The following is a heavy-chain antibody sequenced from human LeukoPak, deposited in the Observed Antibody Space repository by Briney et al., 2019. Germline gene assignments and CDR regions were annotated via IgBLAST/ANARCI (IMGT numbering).Heavy chain of an antibody. V-gene: IGHV4-59*01. Sequence: SETLSLTCTVSVDYISGYYWSWIRQPPGKGLEWIGYMYYSGNTNYNPSLKCRLTTSLDTSKNQFSLKLSSVTAADTAVYYCARGKYYFDYWGQGTLVTVSS. J-gene: IGHJ4*02. CDR3: ARGKYYFDY. CDR1: VDYISGYY. CDR2: MYYSGNT.